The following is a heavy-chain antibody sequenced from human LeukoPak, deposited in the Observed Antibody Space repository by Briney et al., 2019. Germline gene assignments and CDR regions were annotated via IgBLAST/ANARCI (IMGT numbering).Heavy chain of an antibody. D-gene: IGHD6-13*01. J-gene: IGHJ3*02. CDR3: ARYSSSWTDAFDI. Sequence: PSETLSLTCTVSGGSISSYYWSWTRQPAGKGLEWIGRIYSSGSTNYNPSLKSRVTMSVDTSKNQFSLKVSSVTAADTAVYYCARYSSSWTDAFDIWGQGTMVTVSS. CDR1: GGSISSYY. V-gene: IGHV4-4*07. CDR2: IYSSGST.